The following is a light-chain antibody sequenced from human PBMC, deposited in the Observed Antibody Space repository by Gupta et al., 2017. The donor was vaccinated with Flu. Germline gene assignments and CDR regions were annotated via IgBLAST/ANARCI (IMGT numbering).Light chain of an antibody. Sequence: QSVLMQPPSVSGAPGQRATIVCTGSTSNIGAGYDVHWYQQFPGAAPKVLIFDTTSRPSGVPQRFSASKSGTSASLAITGLQAEDEADYYCQSYDSDLSGPIFDAGTKVTV. CDR3: QSYDSDLSGPI. CDR1: TSNIGAGYD. CDR2: DTT. J-gene: IGLJ2*01. V-gene: IGLV1-40*01.